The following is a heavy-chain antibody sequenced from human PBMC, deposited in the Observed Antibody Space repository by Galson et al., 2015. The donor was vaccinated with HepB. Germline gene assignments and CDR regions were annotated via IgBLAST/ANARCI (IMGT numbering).Heavy chain of an antibody. V-gene: IGHV1-3*01. D-gene: IGHD6-13*01. CDR2: INAGNGNT. CDR3: ARAGGRIAVDY. Sequence: QSGAEVKKPGESRKVSCTASGYTFTSYAMHWVRQAPGQRLEWMGWINAGNGNTKYSQKFQGRVTITRDTSASTAYMELSNLRSEDTAVYYCARAGGRIAVDYWGQGTLVTVSS. J-gene: IGHJ4*02. CDR1: GYTFTSYA.